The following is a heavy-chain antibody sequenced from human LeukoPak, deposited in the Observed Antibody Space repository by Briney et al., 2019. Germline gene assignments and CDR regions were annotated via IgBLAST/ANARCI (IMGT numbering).Heavy chain of an antibody. J-gene: IGHJ6*03. Sequence: SETLSLTCAVYGGSFSGYYWSWIRQPPGKGLEWIGEINHSGSTNYNPSLKSRVTISVDTSKNQFSLKLSSVTAADTAVYYCARGAGSSSSWFRYYYYYYMDVWGKGTTVTVSS. V-gene: IGHV4-34*01. CDR1: GGSFSGYY. CDR3: ARGAGSSSSWFRYYYYYYMDV. D-gene: IGHD6-13*01. CDR2: INHSGST.